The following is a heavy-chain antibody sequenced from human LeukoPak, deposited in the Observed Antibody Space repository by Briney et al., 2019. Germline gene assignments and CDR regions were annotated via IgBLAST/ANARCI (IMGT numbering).Heavy chain of an antibody. D-gene: IGHD5-24*01. J-gene: IGHJ3*02. CDR1: GGSISRYY. CDR2: IYYSGST. CDR3: ARDRRDGYTHDAFDI. Sequence: SETLSLTCTVSGGSISRYYWSWIRQPPGKGLEWIGYIYYSGSTNYNPSLKSRVTISVDTSKNQFSLKLSSVTAADTAVYYCARDRRDGYTHDAFDIWGQGTMVTVSS. V-gene: IGHV4-59*01.